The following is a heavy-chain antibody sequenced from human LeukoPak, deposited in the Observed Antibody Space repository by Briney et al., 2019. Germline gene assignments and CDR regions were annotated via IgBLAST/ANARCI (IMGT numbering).Heavy chain of an antibody. CDR3: ATYYSDSSAYVHYLDS. CDR2: VHYSGST. CDR1: GGYISGFY. V-gene: IGHV4-59*03. D-gene: IGHD3-22*01. Sequence: SETLSLTCTVSGGYISGFYWSWIRQPPEKGLEWIGYVHYSGSTNYNPSLKSRVIISVDSSKNQFSLKLSSVTAADTAVYYCATYYSDSSAYVHYLDSWGQGTLVTVSS. J-gene: IGHJ4*02.